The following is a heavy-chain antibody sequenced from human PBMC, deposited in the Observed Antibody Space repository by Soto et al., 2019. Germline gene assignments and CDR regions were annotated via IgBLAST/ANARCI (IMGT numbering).Heavy chain of an antibody. CDR1: GYTFTSYG. D-gene: IGHD3-22*01. CDR2: ISAYNGNT. J-gene: IGHJ4*02. Sequence: ASVKVSCKASGYTFTSYGISWVRQAPGQGLEWMGWISAYNGNTNYAQKLQGRVTMTTDTSTSTAYMELRSLRSDDTAVYYCAREVPNYYDSSGYRYWGQGTLVTVSS. CDR3: AREVPNYYDSSGYRY. V-gene: IGHV1-18*01.